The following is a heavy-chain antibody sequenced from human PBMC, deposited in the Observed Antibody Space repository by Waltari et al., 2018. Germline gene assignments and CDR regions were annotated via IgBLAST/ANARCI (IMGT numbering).Heavy chain of an antibody. CDR3: ARRRRSSGLGSFRYFDY. D-gene: IGHD6-19*01. CDR2: IYYSGST. V-gene: IGHV4-59*01. Sequence: QVQLQESGPGLVKPSETMSLTCTVPGGSISSYYWSWIRQPPGKGLEWIGYIYYSGSTNYNPSLKSRVTISVDTSKNQFSLKLSSVTAADTAVYYCARRRRSSGLGSFRYFDYWGQGTLVTVSS. J-gene: IGHJ4*02. CDR1: GGSISSYY.